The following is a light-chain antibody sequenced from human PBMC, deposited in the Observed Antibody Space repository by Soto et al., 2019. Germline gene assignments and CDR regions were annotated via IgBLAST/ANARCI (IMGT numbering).Light chain of an antibody. Sequence: EIVLTQSPGTLSLSPGERATLSCSASQGVSSSYLAWYQQKPGQAPRLLIYGASSRATGIPDRFSGSGSGTDFSLTISRLEPEDFAVYYCHQYGGSPTWTFGQGTKVEIK. J-gene: IGKJ1*01. CDR1: QGVSSSY. CDR3: HQYGGSPTWT. V-gene: IGKV3-20*01. CDR2: GAS.